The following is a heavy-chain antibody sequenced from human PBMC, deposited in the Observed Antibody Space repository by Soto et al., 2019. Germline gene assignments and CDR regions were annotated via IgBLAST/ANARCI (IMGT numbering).Heavy chain of an antibody. Sequence: GASVKVSCKASGGTFSSYAISWVRQAPGQGLEWMGGIIPMYGKANYAQNLQDRVTITADESTSTAYMELNSLRSEDTAVYYCARDLGGCSAGSCRHNWFDPWGQGTLVTVSS. CDR1: GGTFSSYA. J-gene: IGHJ5*02. CDR2: IIPMYGKA. D-gene: IGHD2-15*01. V-gene: IGHV1-69*13. CDR3: ARDLGGCSAGSCRHNWFDP.